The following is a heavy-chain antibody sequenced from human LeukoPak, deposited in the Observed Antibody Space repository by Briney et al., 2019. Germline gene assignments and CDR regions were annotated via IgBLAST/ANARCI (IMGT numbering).Heavy chain of an antibody. CDR1: GFTFSSYD. J-gene: IGHJ4*02. Sequence: PGGSLRLSRAASGFTFSSYDMHWVRQATGKGLEWVSAIGTAGDTYYPGSVKGRFTISRENAKNSLYLQMNSLRAEDTAVYYCARTSGYSYGYDYWGQGTLVTVSS. CDR3: ARTSGYSYGYDY. D-gene: IGHD5-18*01. CDR2: IGTAGDT. V-gene: IGHV3-13*01.